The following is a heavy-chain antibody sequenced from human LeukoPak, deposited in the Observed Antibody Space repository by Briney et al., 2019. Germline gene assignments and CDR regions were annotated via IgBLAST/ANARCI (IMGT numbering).Heavy chain of an antibody. D-gene: IGHD2-2*02. CDR2: INPKSGGT. CDR1: GYTFTDYY. V-gene: IGHV1-2*02. J-gene: IGHJ4*02. Sequence: ASVKVSCKASGYTFTDYYMHWVRQAPGQGLEWMGWINPKSGGTNYAQNFQGRVTMTRDTSISTAYMELSRLRSDDTAVYYCGRGHPVVPAAVPDYWGQGTLVTASS. CDR3: GRGHPVVPAAVPDY.